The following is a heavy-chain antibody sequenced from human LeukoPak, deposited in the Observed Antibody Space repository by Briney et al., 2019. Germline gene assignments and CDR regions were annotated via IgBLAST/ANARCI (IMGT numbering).Heavy chain of an antibody. V-gene: IGHV3-11*01. CDR2: ISSSGSTI. CDR3: AREELERRNYYYMDV. D-gene: IGHD1-1*01. CDR1: GFTFSDYY. J-gene: IGHJ6*03. Sequence: GGSLRLSCAASGFTFSDYYMSWIRQAPGKGLEWVSYISSSGSTIYYADPVKGRFTISRDNAKNSLYLQMNSLRAEDTAVYYCAREELERRNYYYMDVWGKGTTVTVSS.